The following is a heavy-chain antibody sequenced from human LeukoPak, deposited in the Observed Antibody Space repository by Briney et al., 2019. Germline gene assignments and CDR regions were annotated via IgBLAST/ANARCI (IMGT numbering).Heavy chain of an antibody. CDR3: ARDSGRYCGGDCYYLDY. V-gene: IGHV4-61*02. J-gene: IGHJ4*02. D-gene: IGHD2-21*01. CDR1: GGSISSGSYY. Sequence: SETLSLTCTVSGGSISSGSYYWSWIRQPAGKGLEWIGRIYTSGSTNYNPSLKSRVTISVDTSKNQFSLKLSSVTAADAAVYYCARDSGRYCGGDCYYLDYWGQGTLVTVSS. CDR2: IYTSGST.